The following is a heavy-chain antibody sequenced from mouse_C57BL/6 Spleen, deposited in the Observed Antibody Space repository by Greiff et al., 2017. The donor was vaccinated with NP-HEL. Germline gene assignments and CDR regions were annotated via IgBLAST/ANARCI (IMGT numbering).Heavy chain of an antibody. CDR1: GYTFTSYW. Sequence: QVQLQQPGAELVKPGVSVKLSCKASGYTFTSYWMQWVKQRPGQGLEWIGEIDPSDSYTNYNQKFKGKATLTVDTSSSTAYMQLSSLTSEDSAVYYCATYYGHLCWGQGTTLTVSS. D-gene: IGHD2-10*01. J-gene: IGHJ2*01. V-gene: IGHV1-50*01. CDR2: IDPSDSYT. CDR3: ATYYGHLC.